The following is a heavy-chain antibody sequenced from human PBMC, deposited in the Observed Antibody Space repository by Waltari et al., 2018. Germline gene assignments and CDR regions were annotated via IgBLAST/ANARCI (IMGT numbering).Heavy chain of an antibody. CDR3: ARHLSRGLIAY. Sequence: QVQLQESGPGLVKPSETLALTCTAPTDSVNNYYWSWIRQPPGKGLEWIGYVLHTGTTNYNPSLKTRVTISIDTSKNQIALSLTSLTAADSGVYFCARHLSRGLIAYWGQGTLVTVSS. D-gene: IGHD2-15*01. CDR1: TDSVNNYY. CDR2: VLHTGTT. J-gene: IGHJ4*02. V-gene: IGHV4-59*08.